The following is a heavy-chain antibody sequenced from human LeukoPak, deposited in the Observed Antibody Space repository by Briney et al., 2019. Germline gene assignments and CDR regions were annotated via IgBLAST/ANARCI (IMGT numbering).Heavy chain of an antibody. D-gene: IGHD6-19*01. CDR1: GGSISSSNW. V-gene: IGHV4-4*02. CDR3: ARARIAVAGNAFDI. Sequence: PSETLSLTCAVSGGSISSSNWWSWVCQPPGKGLEWIGEVYHSGSTNYNPSLKSRVTISVDKSKNQFSLKLSSVTAADTAVYYCARARIAVAGNAFDIWGQGTMVTVSS. J-gene: IGHJ3*02. CDR2: VYHSGST.